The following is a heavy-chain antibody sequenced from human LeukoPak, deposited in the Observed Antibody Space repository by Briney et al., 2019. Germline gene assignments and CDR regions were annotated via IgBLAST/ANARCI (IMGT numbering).Heavy chain of an antibody. CDR1: GFTFSSYA. CDR2: ISGSGKFP. J-gene: IGHJ4*02. D-gene: IGHD3-22*01. V-gene: IGHV3-23*01. Sequence: PGGSLRLSCAASGFTFSSYAMTWVRRAPGKGLEWVSVISGSGKFPSYADSVKGRFTISRDNAKNTLCLQMNSLEAEDTAMYYCAKIANFYDSSGFYGWGQGTLVTVSS. CDR3: AKIANFYDSSGFYG.